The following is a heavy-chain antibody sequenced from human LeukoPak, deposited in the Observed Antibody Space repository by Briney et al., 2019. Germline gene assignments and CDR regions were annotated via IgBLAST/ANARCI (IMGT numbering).Heavy chain of an antibody. CDR1: GYTFTSYG. D-gene: IGHD6-19*01. J-gene: IGHJ3*02. V-gene: IGHV1-18*01. CDR2: ISAYNGNT. CDR3: ARGSSGWYGEAFDI. Sequence: GASVKLSCKDSGYTFTSYGISWVRQAPGQGLEWMGGISAYNGNTNYAQKLQGRVAMTTDTSTSTAYMELRSLRSDDTAVYYCARGSSGWYGEAFDIWGQGTMVTVSS.